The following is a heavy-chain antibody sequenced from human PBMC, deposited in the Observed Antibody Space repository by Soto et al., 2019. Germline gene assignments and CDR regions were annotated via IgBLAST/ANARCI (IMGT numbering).Heavy chain of an antibody. CDR1: GGSISSGDYY. D-gene: IGHD6-13*01. CDR2: IYYSGST. J-gene: IGHJ4*02. V-gene: IGHV4-30-4*01. CDR3: AREKPAAGKIDY. Sequence: TLSLTCTVSGGSISSGDYYWSWIRQPPGKGLEWIGYIYYSGSTYYNPSLKSRVTISIDTSKNQFSLKLSSVTAADTAVYYCAREKPAAGKIDYWGQGTLVTVSS.